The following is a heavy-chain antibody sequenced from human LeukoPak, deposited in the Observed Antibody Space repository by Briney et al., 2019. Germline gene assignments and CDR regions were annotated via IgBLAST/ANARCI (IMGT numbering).Heavy chain of an antibody. CDR1: GFTFSSYA. J-gene: IGHJ4*02. CDR2: ISGSGGST. V-gene: IGHV3-23*01. D-gene: IGHD3-22*01. Sequence: GGSLRLSCAASGFTFSSYAMSWVRQAPGKGLEWVSAISGSGGSTYYADSVKGRFTISRDNSKNTLYLQMNSLRAEDTAVYYCTTEYNFNYYDSSGYYYWGQGTLVTVSS. CDR3: TTEYNFNYYDSSGYYY.